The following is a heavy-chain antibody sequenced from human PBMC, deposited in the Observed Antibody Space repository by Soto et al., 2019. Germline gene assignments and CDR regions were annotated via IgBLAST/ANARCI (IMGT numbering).Heavy chain of an antibody. CDR3: ARSAPTGFGYYYGMDV. CDR2: INPNSGGT. CDR1: GYTFSSYG. V-gene: IGHV1-2*04. J-gene: IGHJ6*02. Sequence: GASVKVSCKASGYTFSSYGITWVRQAPGQGLEWMGWINPNSGGTNYAQKFQGWVTMTRDTSISTAYMELSRLRSDDTAVYYCARSAPTGFGYYYGMDVWGQGTTVTVSS. D-gene: IGHD3-16*01.